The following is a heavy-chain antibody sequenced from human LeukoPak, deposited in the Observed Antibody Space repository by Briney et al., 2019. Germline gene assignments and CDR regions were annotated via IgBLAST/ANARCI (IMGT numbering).Heavy chain of an antibody. J-gene: IGHJ4*02. CDR2: IYASGST. CDR1: GGSISSYY. Sequence: SETLPLTCTVSGGSISSYYWSWIRQPAGKGLEWIGRIYASGSTYYNPSLKSLVTMSVDTSKNQFSLRLTTVTAADTAVYYCARDSNLEYSSSRGLGRWGQGTLVTVSS. CDR3: ARDSNLEYSSSRGLGR. D-gene: IGHD6-6*01. V-gene: IGHV4-4*07.